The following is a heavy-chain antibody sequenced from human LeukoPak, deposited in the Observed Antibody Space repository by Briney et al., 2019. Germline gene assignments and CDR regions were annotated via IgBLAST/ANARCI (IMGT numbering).Heavy chain of an antibody. J-gene: IGHJ3*02. CDR2: IYYSGST. CDR3: AKYRRGSGSYYTNFDAFDI. V-gene: IGHV4-39*01. D-gene: IGHD3-10*01. Sequence: SETLSLTCTVSGVSISGSSYYWGWIRQPPGRGLQWIGTIYYSGSTYYNPSLKSRATISIDTSENQFSLKLSSVTAADTALYYCAKYRRGSGSYYTNFDAFDIWGQGTMVTVSS. CDR1: GVSISGSSYY.